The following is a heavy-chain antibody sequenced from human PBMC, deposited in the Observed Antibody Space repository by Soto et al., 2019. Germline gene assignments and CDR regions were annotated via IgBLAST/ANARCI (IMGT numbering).Heavy chain of an antibody. CDR3: GKDISPGGMDV. J-gene: IGHJ6*04. Sequence: EVQLVESGGGLVQPGGSLRLSCAGSGATLQDYAMHWVPQAPGKGLEWVSGIYYNSNRIDYADSVKGRFTISRDNARNALYLQMNSLTTEDTAFYYCGKDISPGGMDVWGRGIMVTVSS. CDR1: GATLQDYA. CDR2: IYYNSNRI. V-gene: IGHV3-9*01.